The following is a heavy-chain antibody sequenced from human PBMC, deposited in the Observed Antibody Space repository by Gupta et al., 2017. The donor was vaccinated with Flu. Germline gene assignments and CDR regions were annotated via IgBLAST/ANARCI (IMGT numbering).Heavy chain of an antibody. CDR1: GFTFSEYW. J-gene: IGHJ6*02. CDR3: ARAYSFTSYGVDV. V-gene: IGHV3-74*03. Sequence: EVQLVESGGDSVQPGGSLRLSCAASGFTFSEYWMHWVRQVPGKGLVWVSHMTSDGSTKTYADSVKGRFHISRDNAKKTMYLQMNSLEVEDTAVYYCARAYSFTSYGVDVWGQGTTVTVSS. CDR2: MTSDGSTK. D-gene: IGHD4-4*01.